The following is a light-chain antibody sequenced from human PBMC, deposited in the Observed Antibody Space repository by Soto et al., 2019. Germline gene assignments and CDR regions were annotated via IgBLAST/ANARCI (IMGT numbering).Light chain of an antibody. CDR2: RIS. Sequence: EIVLTQSPGTLSLSPGERATLSCRASQSVGRNYLAWYQQKPGQAPRLLIHRISTRATGIPDRFSGSGFATDFTLTIRRMEPEHFAVYSCQQYDNAPQTFGQGTKVDIK. CDR3: QQYDNAPQT. V-gene: IGKV3-20*01. J-gene: IGKJ1*01. CDR1: QSVGRNY.